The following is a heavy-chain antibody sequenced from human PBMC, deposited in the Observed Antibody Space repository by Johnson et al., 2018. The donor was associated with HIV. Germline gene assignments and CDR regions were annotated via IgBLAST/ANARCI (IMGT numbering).Heavy chain of an antibody. CDR3: AKSVDGEPRAFDI. D-gene: IGHD3-10*01. V-gene: IGHV3-20*04. CDR2: INWNGGST. CDR1: GFTFDDYG. Sequence: EVQLVESGGGVVRPGGSLRLACAASGFTFDDYGMNWVRQAPGKGLEWVSGINWNGGSTGYADSVKGRSTISRDNAKNSPYLQMNSLRAEDTAVYYCAKSVDGEPRAFDIWGQGTMVTVSS. J-gene: IGHJ3*02.